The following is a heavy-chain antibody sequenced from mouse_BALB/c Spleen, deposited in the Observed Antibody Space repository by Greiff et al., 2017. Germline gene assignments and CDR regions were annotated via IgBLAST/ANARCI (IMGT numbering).Heavy chain of an antibody. Sequence: VHVKQSGTVLARPGASVKMSCKASGYTFTSYWMHWVKQRPGQGLEWIGAIYPGNSDTSYNQKFKGKAKLTAVTSTSTAYMELSSLTNEDSAVYYCTNYYGSSYRAMDYWGQGTSVTVSS. D-gene: IGHD1-1*01. V-gene: IGHV1-5*01. CDR3: TNYYGSSYRAMDY. CDR1: GYTFTSYW. CDR2: IYPGNSDT. J-gene: IGHJ4*01.